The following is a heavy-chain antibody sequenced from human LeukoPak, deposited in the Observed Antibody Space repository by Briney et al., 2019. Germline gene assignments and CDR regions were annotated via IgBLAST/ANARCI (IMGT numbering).Heavy chain of an antibody. V-gene: IGHV1-18*01. CDR3: ARGGAYYRTTLNY. CDR2: ISGYNGNT. J-gene: IGHJ4*02. Sequence: ASVKVSCKASGYIFTNFGISWVRQARGQGLEWMGWISGYNGNTKYVQKFQGRVTMTTDTSTSTAYMELSRLRSDDTAVYYCARGGAYYRTTLNYWGQGTLVTVSS. CDR1: GYIFTNFG. D-gene: IGHD1-7*01.